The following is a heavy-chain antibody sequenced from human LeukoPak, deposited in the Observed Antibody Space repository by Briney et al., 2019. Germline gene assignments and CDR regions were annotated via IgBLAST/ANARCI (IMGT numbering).Heavy chain of an antibody. D-gene: IGHD3-22*01. Sequence: ASVKVSCKVSGYTLTELSMHWVRQAPGKGLEWMGGFDPEDGETIYAQKFQGRVTMTEDTSTDTAYMELSSLRSEDTAVYYCATLADYYGSSGYYNWYFDYWGQGTLVTVSS. CDR3: ATLADYYGSSGYYNWYFDY. CDR1: GYTLTELS. J-gene: IGHJ4*02. V-gene: IGHV1-24*01. CDR2: FDPEDGET.